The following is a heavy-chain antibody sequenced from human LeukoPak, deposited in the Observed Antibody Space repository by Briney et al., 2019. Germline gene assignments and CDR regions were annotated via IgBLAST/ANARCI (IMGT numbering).Heavy chain of an antibody. J-gene: IGHJ4*02. D-gene: IGHD6-13*01. V-gene: IGHV4-59*01. CDR3: TAYGSSWYGGNDY. CDR2: IYYSGGT. Sequence: SETLSLTCTVSGGSISSYYWSWIRQPPGKGLEWIGYIYYSGGTNYNPSLKSRVTISVDTSKNQFSLKLSSVTAADTAVYYCTAYGSSWYGGNDYWGQGTLVTVSS. CDR1: GGSISSYY.